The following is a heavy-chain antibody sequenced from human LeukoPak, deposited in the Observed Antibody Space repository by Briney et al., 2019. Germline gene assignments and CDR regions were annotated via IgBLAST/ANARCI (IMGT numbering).Heavy chain of an antibody. Sequence: ASVKVSCKASGNTFTSYNMHWVRQAPGQGLEWMGIINTSGGSTSYAQRFQGRVTMTWDTSTSTVYMELSSLRSEDTAVYYCARDLGNLYYFDYWGQGTLVTVSS. CDR2: INTSGGST. D-gene: IGHD4-23*01. CDR1: GNTFTSYN. V-gene: IGHV1-46*01. CDR3: ARDLGNLYYFDY. J-gene: IGHJ4*02.